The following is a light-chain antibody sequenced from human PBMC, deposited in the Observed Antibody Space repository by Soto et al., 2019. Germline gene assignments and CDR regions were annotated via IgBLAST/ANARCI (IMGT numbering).Light chain of an antibody. J-gene: IGLJ1*01. CDR3: CSYAGSNTYV. CDR1: SSDIGSSNL. Sequence: QSALTQPASASGSPGQSITISCTGTSSDIGSSNLVSWYQDHPGKAPKLIIYEATQRPSGISYRFSGSKSGNTASLTISGLQAEDEADYYCCSYAGSNTYVFGTGTKVTVL. V-gene: IGLV2-23*01. CDR2: EAT.